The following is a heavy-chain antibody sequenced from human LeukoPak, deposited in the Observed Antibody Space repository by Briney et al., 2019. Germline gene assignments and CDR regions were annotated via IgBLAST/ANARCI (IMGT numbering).Heavy chain of an antibody. CDR2: IRYDGSNK. CDR3: AKDLSKELLYRRAKYYFDY. Sequence: GGSLILSCAAPGFSFTTYWMSWVRQAPGKGLEWVSFIRYDGSNKYYADSVKGRFTISRDNSKNPLYLQMSSLRAEDTAVYYCAKDLSKELLYRRAKYYFDYWGQGTLVTVSS. D-gene: IGHD3-3*01. V-gene: IGHV3-30*02. CDR1: GFSFTTYW. J-gene: IGHJ4*02.